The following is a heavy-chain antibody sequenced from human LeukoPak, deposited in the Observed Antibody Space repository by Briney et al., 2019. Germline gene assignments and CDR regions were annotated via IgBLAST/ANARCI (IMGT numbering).Heavy chain of an antibody. V-gene: IGHV3-23*01. D-gene: IGHD6-19*01. CDR3: AASGWYAPFDY. CDR1: GFTFSSYS. CDR2: ISGSGGST. Sequence: GGSLRLSCAASGFTFSSYSMSWVRQAPGKGLEWVSAISGSGGSTYYADSVKGRFTISRDNSKNTLYLQMNSLRAEDTAVYYCAASGWYAPFDYWGQGTLVTVSS. J-gene: IGHJ4*02.